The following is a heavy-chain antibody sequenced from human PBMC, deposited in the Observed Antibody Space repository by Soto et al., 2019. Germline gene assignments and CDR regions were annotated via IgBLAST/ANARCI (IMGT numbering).Heavy chain of an antibody. J-gene: IGHJ4*02. CDR1: GGSISSGGYY. CDR2: IYYSGST. V-gene: IGHV4-31*03. D-gene: IGHD1-1*01. Sequence: SETLSLTCTVSGGSISSGGYYWSWIRQHPGKGLEWIGYIYYSGSTYYNPSLKSRVTISVDTSKNQFSLKLSSVTAADTAVYSCGRDGRQREYNGLHPGGEEPLFTVP. CDR3: GRDGRQREYNGLHP.